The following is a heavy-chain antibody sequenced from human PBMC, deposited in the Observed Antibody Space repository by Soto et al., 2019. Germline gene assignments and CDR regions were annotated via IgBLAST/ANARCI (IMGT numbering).Heavy chain of an antibody. V-gene: IGHV4-59*01. CDR1: GGSISSYY. CDR3: ARRVVMVRWGGCDVFDI. D-gene: IGHD3-10*01. J-gene: IGHJ3*02. CDR2: IYYSGST. Sequence: PSETLSLTCTVSGGSISSYYWSWIRQPPGKGLEWIGYIYYSGSTNYNPSLKSRVTISVDTSKNQFSLKLSSVTAADTAVYYCARRVVMVRWGGCDVFDICAQGTLVPVSS.